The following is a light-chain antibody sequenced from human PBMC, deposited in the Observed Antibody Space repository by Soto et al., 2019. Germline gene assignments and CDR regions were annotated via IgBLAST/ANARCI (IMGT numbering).Light chain of an antibody. J-gene: IGLJ1*01. CDR1: SSDVGGYNY. CDR3: SSYTSSSTPRNV. V-gene: IGLV2-14*01. Sequence: QSVLTQPASVSGSPGQSITISCTVTSSDVGGYNYVSWYQQHPGKAPKLMIYEVSNRPSGVSNRFSGSKSGNTASLTISGLQAEDEADYYCSSYTSSSTPRNVFGTGTKV. CDR2: EVS.